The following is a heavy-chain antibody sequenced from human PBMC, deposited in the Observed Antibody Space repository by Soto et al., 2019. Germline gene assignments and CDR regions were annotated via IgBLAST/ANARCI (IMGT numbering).Heavy chain of an antibody. Sequence: QVQLQQWGAGLLKPSETLSLTCAVYGGSFSGYYWTWIRQPPGTGLEWIGEINHSGSTNYNPSLKPPVTISVDTSKNQFSLKLTSVTAADTAVYYCARDKITGLFDYWGQGTLVTVSS. CDR3: ARDKITGLFDY. D-gene: IGHD2-8*02. CDR1: GGSFSGYY. J-gene: IGHJ4*02. V-gene: IGHV4-34*01. CDR2: INHSGST.